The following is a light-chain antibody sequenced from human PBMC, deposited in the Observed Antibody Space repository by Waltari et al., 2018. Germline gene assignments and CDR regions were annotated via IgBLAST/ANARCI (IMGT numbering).Light chain of an antibody. V-gene: IGKV1-39*01. CDR3: HQNYSPPPT. Sequence: DIQMTQSPSSLSAFVGDRVIITCRASQSIGTSLNWYQQKPGKSPKLLIYATSTLQSGVPSRFSGSGSGTDFTLTISSLQPEDFATYSCHQNYSPPPTFGQGTKVEIK. CDR1: QSIGTS. CDR2: ATS. J-gene: IGKJ1*01.